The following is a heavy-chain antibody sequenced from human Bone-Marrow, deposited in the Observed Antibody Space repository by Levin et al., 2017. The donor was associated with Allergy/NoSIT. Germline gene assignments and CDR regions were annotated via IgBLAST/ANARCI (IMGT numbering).Heavy chain of an antibody. CDR2: ISYDGSKR. J-gene: IGHJ4*02. Sequence: GGPLRLPCVASGFNFKNYGIHWVRQAPGKGLEWVAVISYDGSKRFYADSVKGRLTTSRDNSKNTLYLQMNSLRPEDTAVYYCAKSGGVSGPDFDFWGQGTLVTVSS. CDR1: GFNFKNYG. CDR3: AKSGGVSGPDFDF. D-gene: IGHD1-26*01. V-gene: IGHV3-30*18.